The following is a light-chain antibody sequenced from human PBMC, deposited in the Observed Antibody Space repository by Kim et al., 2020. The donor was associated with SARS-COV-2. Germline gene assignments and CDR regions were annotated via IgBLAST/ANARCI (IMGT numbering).Light chain of an antibody. V-gene: IGLV2-14*03. Sequence: GQSITISCPGTSSDVGGYNYVSWYQQHPGKAPQLMIYDVSNRPSGVSNRFSGSKSGNTASLTISGLQAEDAADYYCSSYTSSSTLVFGGGTQLTVL. J-gene: IGLJ2*01. CDR1: SSDVGGYNY. CDR3: SSYTSSSTLV. CDR2: DVS.